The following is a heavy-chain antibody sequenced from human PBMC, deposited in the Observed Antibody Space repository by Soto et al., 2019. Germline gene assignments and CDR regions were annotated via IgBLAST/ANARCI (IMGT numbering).Heavy chain of an antibody. D-gene: IGHD3-10*01. CDR3: AKGSSYFGSGSYYKEPYDY. V-gene: IGHV3-74*01. J-gene: IGHJ4*02. Sequence: GGSLRLSCAASGFTFRNYWMHWVRQAPGKGLVWVSRVNSDGDTTYYADSVKGRFTISRDNAKNTLHLQMNSLRAEDTAVYYCAKGSSYFGSGSYYKEPYDYWSQGALVTVS. CDR2: VNSDGDTT. CDR1: GFTFRNYW.